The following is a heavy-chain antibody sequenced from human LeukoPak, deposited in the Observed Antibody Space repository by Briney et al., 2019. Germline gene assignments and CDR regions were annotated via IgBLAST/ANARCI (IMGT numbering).Heavy chain of an antibody. CDR3: ASGGSTTSTPIDY. CDR2: MSYDESNK. CDR1: GFTFSSYA. D-gene: IGHD3-16*01. J-gene: IGHJ4*02. Sequence: GRSLRLSCAASGFTFSSYAMHWVRQAPGKGLEWVAVMSYDESNKYYADSVKGRFTISRDNSKNTLYLQMSSLRAEDTAVYYCASGGSTTSTPIDYWGQGTLVTVSS. V-gene: IGHV3-30-3*01.